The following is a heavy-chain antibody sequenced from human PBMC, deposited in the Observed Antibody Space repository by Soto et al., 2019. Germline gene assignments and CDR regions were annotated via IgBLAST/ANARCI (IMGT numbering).Heavy chain of an antibody. CDR1: GGSFSGYY. J-gene: IGHJ6*02. CDR3: ARERRIVATITDYYYGMDV. CDR2: INHSRST. V-gene: IGHV4-34*01. D-gene: IGHD5-12*01. Sequence: KPSETLSLTCAVYGGSFSGYYWSWIRQPPGKGLEWIGEINHSRSTNYNPSLKSRVTISVDTSKNQVSLKVSSVTAADTAVYYCARERRIVATITDYYYGMDVWGQGTTVTVSS.